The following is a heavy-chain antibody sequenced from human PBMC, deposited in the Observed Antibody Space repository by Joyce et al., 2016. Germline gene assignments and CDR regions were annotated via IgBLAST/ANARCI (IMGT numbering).Heavy chain of an antibody. CDR1: GFIVSEFA. D-gene: IGHD3-16*01. CDR3: TRDRSSYVNSIGDY. J-gene: IGHJ4*02. CDR2: IRSRAFGWTT. V-gene: IGHV3-49*03. Sequence: EVQLVESGGGLVQQGRSMRISCTASGFIVSEFAMSWFRQAAGKGLEWLTFIRSRAFGWTTEDAASVKGRFTISRDDSKSIVYLHMNSLKTEDTAVYYCTRDRSSYVNSIGDYWGQGTLVTVSS.